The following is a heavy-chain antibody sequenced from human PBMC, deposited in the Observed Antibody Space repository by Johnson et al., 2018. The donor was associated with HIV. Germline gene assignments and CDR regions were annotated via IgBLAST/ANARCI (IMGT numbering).Heavy chain of an antibody. CDR2: ISFDGNLK. D-gene: IGHD2-15*01. V-gene: IGHV3-30*18. J-gene: IGHJ3*02. Sequence: QVLLVESGGGVVQPGKSLTLSCVGSGLSFSNFGIHWVRQAPGKGPEWVAVISFDGNLKKYADSVKGRFSISRDNSKNTLYMEINSLRAEDTALYYCAKSGGHCIGGMCYDAFDIWGQGTMVTVSS. CDR1: GLSFSNFG. CDR3: AKSGGHCIGGMCYDAFDI.